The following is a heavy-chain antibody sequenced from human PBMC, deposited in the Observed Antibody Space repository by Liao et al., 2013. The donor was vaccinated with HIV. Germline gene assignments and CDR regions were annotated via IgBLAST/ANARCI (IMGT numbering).Heavy chain of an antibody. CDR3: ARGSGIAAAGTRYYYYMDV. D-gene: IGHD6-13*01. CDR2: IYYSGST. Sequence: QVQLQESGPGLVKPSQTLSLTCTVSGGSISSYYWSWIRQPPGKGLEWIGYIYYSGSTNYNPSLKSRVTISVDTSKNQFSLKLSSVTAADTAVYYCARGSGIAAAGTRYYYYMDVWGKGTTVTVSS. CDR1: GGSISSYY. J-gene: IGHJ6*03. V-gene: IGHV4-59*08.